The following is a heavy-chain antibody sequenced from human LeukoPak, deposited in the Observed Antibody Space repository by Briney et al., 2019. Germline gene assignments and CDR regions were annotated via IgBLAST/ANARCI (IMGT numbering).Heavy chain of an antibody. V-gene: IGHV3-11*01. Sequence: GGSLRLSCAASGFTFSDYYMSRIRQAPGKGLEWVSYISSSGSTIYYADSVKGRFTISRDNAKNSLYLQMNSLRAEDTAVYYCAGDSGGGSYYFDYWGQGTLVTVSS. CDR2: ISSSGSTI. CDR3: AGDSGGGSYYFDY. CDR1: GFTFSDYY. J-gene: IGHJ4*02. D-gene: IGHD2-15*01.